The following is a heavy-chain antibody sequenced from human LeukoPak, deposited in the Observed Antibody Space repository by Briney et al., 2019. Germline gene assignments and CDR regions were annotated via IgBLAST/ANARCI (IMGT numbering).Heavy chain of an antibody. CDR2: INSDGSIT. Sequence: GGSLRLSCAASGFTFTTYWMHWVRQAPGKGLMWVSHINSDGSITSYADSVKGRFTISRDNAKNTLYLQMNSLRAEDTAVYYCARDAVDTANAVWGQGTTVTVSS. V-gene: IGHV3-74*01. CDR1: GFTFTTYW. D-gene: IGHD5-18*01. J-gene: IGHJ6*02. CDR3: ARDAVDTANAV.